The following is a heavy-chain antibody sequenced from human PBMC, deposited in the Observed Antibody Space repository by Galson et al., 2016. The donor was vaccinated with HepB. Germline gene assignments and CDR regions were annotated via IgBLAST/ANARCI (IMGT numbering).Heavy chain of an antibody. J-gene: IGHJ5*02. CDR2: IVVGSGNT. CDR3: AAGDWYCSGDSCYTEWFDP. Sequence: SVKVSCKASGFTFSSSAVQWVRQARGQRLEWIGWIVVGSGNTKYAHKFQERVTITRDMYTSTAYLELSSLRSEDTAVYYCAAGDWYCSGDSCYTEWFDPWGQGTLVTVSS. V-gene: IGHV1-58*01. D-gene: IGHD2-15*01. CDR1: GFTFSSSA.